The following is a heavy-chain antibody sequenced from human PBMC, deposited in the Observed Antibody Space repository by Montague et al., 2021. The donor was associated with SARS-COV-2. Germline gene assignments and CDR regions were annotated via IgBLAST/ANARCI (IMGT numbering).Heavy chain of an antibody. CDR3: ARVGRQQLVRLSGMDV. CDR1: GGSIRSFSYY. Sequence: SQSLSLICTVSGGSIRSFSYYWVWIRQPPGKALEWIGSIYYSGSTYYNPSLKSRVTISVDTSKNQFSLKLSSVTAADTAVYYCARVGRQQLVRLSGMDVWGQGTTVTVYS. V-gene: IGHV4-39*07. D-gene: IGHD6-13*01. CDR2: IYYSGST. J-gene: IGHJ6*02.